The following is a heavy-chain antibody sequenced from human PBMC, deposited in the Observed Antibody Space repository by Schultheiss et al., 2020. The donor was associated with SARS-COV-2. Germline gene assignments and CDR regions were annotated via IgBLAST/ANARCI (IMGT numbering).Heavy chain of an antibody. J-gene: IGHJ6*02. Sequence: SETLSLTCIVSGGSISSSDYYWAWIRQPPGKGLEWIGRIYTSGSTYYNPSLKSRVTISVDTSKNQFSLKLSSVTAADTAVYYCARQAPIGRYYYYGMDVWGQGTTVTVSS. V-gene: IGHV4-39*07. D-gene: IGHD1-26*01. CDR1: GGSISSSDYY. CDR2: IYTSGST. CDR3: ARQAPIGRYYYYGMDV.